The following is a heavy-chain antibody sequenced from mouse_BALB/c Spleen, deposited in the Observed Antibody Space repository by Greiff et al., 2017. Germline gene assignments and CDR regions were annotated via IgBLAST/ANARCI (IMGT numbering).Heavy chain of an antibody. Sequence: EVQLQQSGPGLVKPSQSLSLTCTVTGYSITSDYAWNWIRQFPGNKLEWMGYISYSGSTSYNPSLKSRISITRDTSKNQFFLQLNSVTTEDTATYYCARWGGHYAMDYWGQGTSVTVSS. CDR3: ARWGGHYAMDY. CDR1: GYSITSDYA. J-gene: IGHJ4*01. V-gene: IGHV3-2*02. CDR2: ISYSGST.